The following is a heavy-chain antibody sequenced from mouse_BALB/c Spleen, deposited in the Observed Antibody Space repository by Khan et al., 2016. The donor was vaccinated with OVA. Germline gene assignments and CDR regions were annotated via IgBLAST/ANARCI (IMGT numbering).Heavy chain of an antibody. CDR2: IWGDGST. D-gene: IGHD2-1*01. CDR1: GFSLTSYG. Sequence: VQLVESGPGLVVPSQSLSITCTVSGFSLTSYGVNWVRQPPGKGLEWLGVIWGDGSTNYHSALRSRLSISKDNSKNQVFLKLNSLQTDDTATYYCAKWGNSYYATDYWGQGTSVTVSS. CDR3: AKWGNSYYATDY. J-gene: IGHJ4*01. V-gene: IGHV2-3*01.